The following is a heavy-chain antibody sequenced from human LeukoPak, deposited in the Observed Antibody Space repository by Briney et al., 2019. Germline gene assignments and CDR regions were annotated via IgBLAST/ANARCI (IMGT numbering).Heavy chain of an antibody. D-gene: IGHD2-21*02. J-gene: IGHJ3*02. CDR2: IYYSGST. CDR3: AGAYCGGDCYSRVNAFDI. V-gene: IGHV4-39*07. CDR1: GGSISSSSYY. Sequence: SETLSLTCTVSGGSISSSSYYWGWIRQPPGKGLEWIGSIYYSGSTYYNPSLKSRVTISVDTSKNQFSLKLSSVTAADTAVYYCAGAYCGGDCYSRVNAFDIWGQGTMVAVSS.